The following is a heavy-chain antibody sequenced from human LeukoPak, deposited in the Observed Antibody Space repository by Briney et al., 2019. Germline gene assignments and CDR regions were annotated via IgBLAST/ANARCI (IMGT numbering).Heavy chain of an antibody. D-gene: IGHD2-15*01. CDR3: ARYRYCSGGSCYSDYYYYYGMDV. CDR1: GFTFNDYA. V-gene: IGHV3-9*01. J-gene: IGHJ6*02. CDR2: ISWRSGSI. Sequence: GGSLRLSCAASGFTFNDYAMHWVRQAPGKGLEWVSGISWRSGSIVYADSVKGRFTISRDNAKNSLYLQMNSLRAEDTAVYYCARYRYCSGGSCYSDYYYYYGMDVWGQGTTVTVSS.